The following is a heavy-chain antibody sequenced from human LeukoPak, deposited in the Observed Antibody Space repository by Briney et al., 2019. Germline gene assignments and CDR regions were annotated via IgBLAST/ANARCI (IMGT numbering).Heavy chain of an antibody. CDR1: GFTFSTYS. D-gene: IGHD6-6*01. Sequence: GGSLRLSCAASGFTFSTYSMNWVRQAPGKGLEWVSSISSSSSYIYYADSVKGRFTISRDNAKNSLYLQMNSLRAEDTAVYYCARAKYSSSSGIMGYWGQGTLVTVSS. CDR3: ARAKYSSSSGIMGY. J-gene: IGHJ4*02. CDR2: ISSSSSYI. V-gene: IGHV3-21*01.